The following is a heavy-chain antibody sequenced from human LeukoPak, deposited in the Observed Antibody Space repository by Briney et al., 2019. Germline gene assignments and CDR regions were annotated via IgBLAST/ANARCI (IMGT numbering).Heavy chain of an antibody. J-gene: IGHJ6*02. CDR3: ARLSCTTSSCTHGGFYYYGMDV. CDR2: IYFSGTT. CDR1: GDSISSNIYY. D-gene: IGHD2-8*01. Sequence: SETLSLTCTVSGDSISSNIYYWAWIRQPPGKGLEWIGSIYFSGTTYYNPSLKSRVTISIDTSKNQFSLDLTSVSAADTAVYYCARLSCTTSSCTHGGFYYYGMDVWGQGTTVTVSS. V-gene: IGHV4-39*01.